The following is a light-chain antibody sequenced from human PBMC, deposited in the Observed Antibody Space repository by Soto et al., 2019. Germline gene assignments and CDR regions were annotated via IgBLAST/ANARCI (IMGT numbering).Light chain of an antibody. V-gene: IGKV1-5*01. CDR3: QQYNSYWT. Sequence: DIQITQSPSTLSASVGDRVTITCRASQTISSWLAWYQQKPGKAPKLLIYDVSSLESGVPSRCGGSGSGTEFILTISSLPPDDFASYYCQQYNSYWTFGQGTKVDIK. CDR1: QTISSW. J-gene: IGKJ1*01. CDR2: DVS.